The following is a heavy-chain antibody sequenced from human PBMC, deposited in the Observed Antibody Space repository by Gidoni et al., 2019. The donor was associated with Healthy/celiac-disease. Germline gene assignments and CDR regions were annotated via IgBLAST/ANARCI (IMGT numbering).Heavy chain of an antibody. CDR2: ISSNGGST. V-gene: IGHV3-64*01. J-gene: IGHJ4*02. Sequence: EVQLVESGGGLVQPGGSLRLSCAASGFPFRSYAMHWVRQAPGKGLEYFSAISSNGGSTYYANSVKGRFTISRDNSKNTLYLQMGSLRAEDMAVYYCARSGGGYSYGSDFDYWGQGTLVTVSS. D-gene: IGHD5-18*01. CDR3: ARSGGGYSYGSDFDY. CDR1: GFPFRSYA.